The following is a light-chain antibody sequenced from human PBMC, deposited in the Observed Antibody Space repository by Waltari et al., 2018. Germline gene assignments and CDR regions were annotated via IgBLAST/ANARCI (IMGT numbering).Light chain of an antibody. CDR1: GSDIGFYNF. J-gene: IGLJ2*01. Sequence: QSALAQSASVSGSPGQSITISCPGTGSDIGFYNFFSWYQQPPGKAPKLLIFDVSRWSSGVSHRFSGSKSGNTASLTISGLQAEDEADYYCSSYTSTNTIIFGGGTKVTVL. V-gene: IGLV2-14*03. CDR2: DVS. CDR3: SSYTSTNTII.